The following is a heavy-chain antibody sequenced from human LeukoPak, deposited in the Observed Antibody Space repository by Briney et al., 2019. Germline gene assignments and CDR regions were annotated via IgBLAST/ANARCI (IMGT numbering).Heavy chain of an antibody. CDR3: ARGFGYSMLYYYYYMDV. V-gene: IGHV4-34*01. CDR2: INHSGST. J-gene: IGHJ6*03. CDR1: GGSFSGYY. D-gene: IGHD4-11*01. Sequence: SETLSLTCAVYGGSFSGYYWSWIRQPPGKGLEWIEEINHSGSTNYNPSLKSRVTISVDTSKNQFSLKLSSVTAADTAVYYCARGFGYSMLYYYYYMDVWGKGTTVTVSS.